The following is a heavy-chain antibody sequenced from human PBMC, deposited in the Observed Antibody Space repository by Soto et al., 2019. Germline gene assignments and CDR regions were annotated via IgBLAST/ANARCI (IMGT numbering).Heavy chain of an antibody. CDR1: GYIFTSYG. J-gene: IGHJ6*02. D-gene: IGHD1-26*01. Sequence: ASVKVSCKASGYIFTSYGISWVRQAPGQGLEWMGWISVYNGNTNYAQKLQGRVTMTTDTSTGTVYMELMSLKSDDTAVYYCARQGSWPYYYYGLDVWGQGTTVTVSS. CDR2: ISVYNGNT. V-gene: IGHV1-18*01. CDR3: ARQGSWPYYYYGLDV.